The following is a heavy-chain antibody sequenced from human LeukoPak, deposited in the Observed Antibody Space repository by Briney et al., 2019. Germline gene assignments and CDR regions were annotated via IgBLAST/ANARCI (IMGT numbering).Heavy chain of an antibody. CDR3: ARGPYGSSGTPDAFDN. V-gene: IGHV3-66*01. CDR2: IYSGGTT. CDR1: GFTVSSDY. Sequence: GGSLRLSCAASGFTVSSDYMSWVRQAPGKGLEWVSVIYSGGTTHYADSVKGRFTISRDNSKNTLYLQMNSLRAEDTAVYYCARGPYGSSGTPDAFDNWGQGTMVTVSS. D-gene: IGHD3-10*01. J-gene: IGHJ3*02.